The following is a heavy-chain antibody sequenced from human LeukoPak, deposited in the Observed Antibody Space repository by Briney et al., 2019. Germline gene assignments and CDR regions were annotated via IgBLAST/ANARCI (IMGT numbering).Heavy chain of an antibody. CDR3: AKLYSSSSRGGYY. J-gene: IGHJ4*02. CDR1: GFTFSSYG. D-gene: IGHD6-13*01. V-gene: IGHV3-30*18. CDR2: ISYDGSNK. Sequence: GRSLRLSCAASGFTFSSYGMHWVCQAPGKGLDWVAVISYDGSNKDYADSVKGRFTISRDNSKNTLYLQMNSLRAEDTAVYYCAKLYSSSSRGGYYWGQGTLVTVSS.